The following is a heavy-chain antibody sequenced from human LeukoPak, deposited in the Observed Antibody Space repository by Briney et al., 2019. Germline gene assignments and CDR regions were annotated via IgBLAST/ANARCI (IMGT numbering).Heavy chain of an antibody. J-gene: IGHJ4*02. V-gene: IGHV4-59*13. D-gene: IGHD5-12*01. CDR3: ARDLGSDTSGYDGGLPSI. Sequence: SETLSLICTVSGGSISRYYWSWIRQPPGKGLEWIGFIYYTGSTNYNPSPKSRLTISVDPSTNQFSLRLSSVTAADTAVYYCARDLGSDTSGYDGGLPSIWGQGTLVTVSS. CDR1: GGSISRYY. CDR2: IYYTGST.